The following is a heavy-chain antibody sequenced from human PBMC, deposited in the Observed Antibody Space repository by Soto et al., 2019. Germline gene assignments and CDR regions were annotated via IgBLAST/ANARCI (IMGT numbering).Heavy chain of an antibody. Sequence: GGSLRLSCAASGFTFSSYGMHWVRQAPGKGLEWVAVIWYDGSNKYYADSVKGRFTISRDNSKNTLYLQMNSLRAEDTAVYYCARGFGSVPGVFDYWGQGTLVTVSS. V-gene: IGHV3-33*01. CDR1: GFTFSSYG. D-gene: IGHD7-27*01. CDR3: ARGFGSVPGVFDY. J-gene: IGHJ4*02. CDR2: IWYDGSNK.